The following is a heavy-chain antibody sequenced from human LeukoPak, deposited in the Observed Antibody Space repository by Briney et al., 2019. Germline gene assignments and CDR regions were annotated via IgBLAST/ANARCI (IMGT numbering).Heavy chain of an antibody. D-gene: IGHD3-22*01. J-gene: IGHJ4*02. CDR3: AKDTPSMIVVVITTLYDY. V-gene: IGHV3-23*01. CDR2: ISGSGGST. CDR1: GFTFSSYA. Sequence: GGSLRLSCAASGFTFSSYAMSWVRQAPGKGLEWVSAISGSGGSTYYADSVKGRFTISRDNSKNTLYLQMNSLRAEDTAVYYCAKDTPSMIVVVITTLYDYWGQGTLVTVSS.